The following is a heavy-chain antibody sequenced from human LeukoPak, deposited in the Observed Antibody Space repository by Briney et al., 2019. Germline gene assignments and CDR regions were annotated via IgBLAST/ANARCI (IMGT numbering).Heavy chain of an antibody. V-gene: IGHV1-69*13. CDR3: ARGGEYSSSFLDYYYYYMDV. Sequence: ASVKVSCKASGGTFSSYAISWVRQAPGQGLEWMGGIIPIFGTANYAQKFQGRVTITADESTSTAYMELSSLRSEDTAVYYCARGGEYSSSFLDYYYYYMDVWGKGTTVTVSS. D-gene: IGHD6-6*01. CDR1: GGTFSSYA. CDR2: IIPIFGTA. J-gene: IGHJ6*03.